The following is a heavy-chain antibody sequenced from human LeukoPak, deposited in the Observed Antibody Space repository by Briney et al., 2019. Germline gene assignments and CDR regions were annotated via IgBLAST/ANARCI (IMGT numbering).Heavy chain of an antibody. D-gene: IGHD1-26*01. Sequence: GGSLRLSCAASGFTVRSYSMNWVRQAPGKGLEWVSSISSSSSYIYYADSVKGRFTISRDNANNSLYLQMNSLRAEDTAVYYCAREMWDLLIGCAFDIWGQGTMVTVSS. J-gene: IGHJ3*02. CDR1: GFTVRSYS. V-gene: IGHV3-21*01. CDR2: ISSSSSYI. CDR3: AREMWDLLIGCAFDI.